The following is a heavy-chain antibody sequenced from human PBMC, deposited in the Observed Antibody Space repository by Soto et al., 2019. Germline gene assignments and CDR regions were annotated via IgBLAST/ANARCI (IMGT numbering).Heavy chain of an antibody. J-gene: IGHJ5*02. CDR3: AKDMNGCSSTSCPPSNWFDP. D-gene: IGHD2-2*01. CDR2: ISWNSGSI. CDR1: GFTFDDYA. V-gene: IGHV3-9*01. Sequence: GGSLRLSCAASGFTFDDYAMHWVRQASGKGLEWVSGISWNSGSIGYADSVKGRFTISRDNAKNSLYLQMNSLRAEDTALYYCAKDMNGCSSTSCPPSNWFDPWGEGTLVTVSS.